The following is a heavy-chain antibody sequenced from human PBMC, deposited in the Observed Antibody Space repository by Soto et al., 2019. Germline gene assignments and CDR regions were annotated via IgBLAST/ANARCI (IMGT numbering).Heavy chain of an antibody. CDR1: GDTFSTHT. V-gene: IGHV1-69*08. CDR3: ARDQYCSVSSCFGYPDV. J-gene: IGHJ6*04. D-gene: IGHD2-15*01. Sequence: QVQLVQSGATVKRPGSSVRVSWQASGDTFSTHTITWVRQAPGQGLEWVGRIIPALGITTYAQRFQGRVTISAVRSTSTAYMVLSSLTSDDTALYYCARDQYCSVSSCFGYPDVWGGGTAVIVSS. CDR2: IIPALGIT.